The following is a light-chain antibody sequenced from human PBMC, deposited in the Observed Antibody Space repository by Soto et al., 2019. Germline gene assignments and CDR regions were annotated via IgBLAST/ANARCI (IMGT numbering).Light chain of an antibody. J-gene: IGKJ1*01. CDR3: QQRYRWPET. CDR1: QSVTNF. CDR2: NAS. Sequence: EIVLTQSPGTLSLSPGVRATLSCRASQSVTNFLAWYQQKPGQSPSLLIYNASHRATGIPARFSGSGSGTDFTLTISSLEPEDFAVYYCQQRYRWPETFGQGTKVEIK. V-gene: IGKV3-11*01.